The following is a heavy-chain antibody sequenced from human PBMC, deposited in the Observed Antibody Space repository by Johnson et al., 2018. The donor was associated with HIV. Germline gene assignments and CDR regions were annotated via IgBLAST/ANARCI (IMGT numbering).Heavy chain of an antibody. J-gene: IGHJ3*02. CDR3: TTGFTLLVPDAFDI. V-gene: IGHV3-15*01. D-gene: IGHD6-13*01. Sequence: ELQLLESGGGLVQPGGSLRLSCAASGFTFSNAWMSWVRQAPGKGLEWVGRIKSKTDGGTPDYAAPVKGRFTISRDDSKNTLYLQMNSLKTEDTAVYYCTTGFTLLVPDAFDIWGQGTMVTVSS. CDR1: GFTFSNAW. CDR2: IKSKTDGGTP.